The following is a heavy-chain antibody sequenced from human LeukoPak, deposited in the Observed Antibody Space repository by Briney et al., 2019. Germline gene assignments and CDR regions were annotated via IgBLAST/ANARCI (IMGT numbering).Heavy chain of an antibody. CDR2: IYTSGST. J-gene: IGHJ4*02. D-gene: IGHD6-13*01. CDR3: ARQGEQQLVREFDY. CDR1: GGSISSGYYY. V-gene: IGHV4-61*02. Sequence: PSQTLSLTCTVSGGSISSGYYYWSWIRQPAGKGLEWIGRIYTSGSTNYNPSLQSRITISVDTSKNQFSLKLSSVTAADTAVYYCARQGEQQLVREFDYWGQGTLVTVSS.